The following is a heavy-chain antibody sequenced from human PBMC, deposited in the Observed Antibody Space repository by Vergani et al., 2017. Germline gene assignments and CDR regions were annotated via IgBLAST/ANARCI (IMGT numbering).Heavy chain of an antibody. CDR3: AARDPRYYDFWSGMDV. J-gene: IGHJ6*02. CDR1: GFTFTSSA. V-gene: IGHV1-58*02. D-gene: IGHD3-3*01. Sequence: QMQLVQSGPEVKKPGTSVKVSCKASGFTFTSSAMQWVRQARGQRLEWIGWIVVGSGNTNYAQKFQERVTITRDRSTSTAYMERSSLRSEDTAVYYCAARDPRYYDFWSGMDVWGQGTTVTVSS. CDR2: IVVGSGNT.